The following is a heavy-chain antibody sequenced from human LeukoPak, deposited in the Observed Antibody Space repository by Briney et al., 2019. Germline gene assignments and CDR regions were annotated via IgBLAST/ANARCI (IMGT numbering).Heavy chain of an antibody. J-gene: IGHJ4*02. Sequence: ASVKVSCKASGYTFTGYYMHWVRQAPGQGLEWMGWINPNSGGTNYAQKFQGRVTMTRDTSISTAYMELSRLRSDDTAVHYCARTNGRITMVRGVPTADYFDYWGQGTLVTVSS. CDR3: ARTNGRITMVRGVPTADYFDY. CDR1: GYTFTGYY. V-gene: IGHV1-2*02. CDR2: INPNSGGT. D-gene: IGHD3-10*01.